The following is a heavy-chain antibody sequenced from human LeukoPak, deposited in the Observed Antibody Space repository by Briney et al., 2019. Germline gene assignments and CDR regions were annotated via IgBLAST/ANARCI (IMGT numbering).Heavy chain of an antibody. CDR2: INAYNGNT. Sequence: GASVKVSCKASGYTFTSYCISWVRQAPGQGLEWMGWINAYNGNTNYAQKLQGRVTMTTDTSTSTAYMELRSLRSEDTAVYYCARASHPRNSYYYMDVWGKGTTVTISS. CDR1: GYTFTSYC. D-gene: IGHD2-2*01. CDR3: ARASHPRNSYYYMDV. V-gene: IGHV1-18*01. J-gene: IGHJ6*03.